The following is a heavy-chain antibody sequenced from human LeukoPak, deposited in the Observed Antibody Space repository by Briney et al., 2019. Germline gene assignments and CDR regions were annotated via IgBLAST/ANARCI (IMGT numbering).Heavy chain of an antibody. CDR2: IYSSGST. D-gene: IGHD4-23*01. Sequence: SETLSLTCTVSGGSISSYSWSWIRQPAGKGLEWIGRIYSSGSTNYNPSLKSRVTMSIDTSKNQFSLRLSSVTATDTAVYYCTRDRGDYGGPDYWGQGTLVTVSS. V-gene: IGHV4-4*07. J-gene: IGHJ4*02. CDR1: GGSISSYS. CDR3: TRDRGDYGGPDY.